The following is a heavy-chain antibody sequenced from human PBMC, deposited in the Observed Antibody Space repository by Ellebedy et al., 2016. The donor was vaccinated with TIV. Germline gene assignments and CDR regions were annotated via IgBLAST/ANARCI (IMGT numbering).Heavy chain of an antibody. CDR2: ISSSGDTT. Sequence: PGGSLRLSCATSGFNFNIFAMSWVRQAPGEGLEWVSAISSSGDTTYADYVKGRFTISRDNSKDTLFLQMNSLRAEDTGVYYCAKLAGISSWYAEYWGQGTLVTVSS. CDR3: AKLAGISSWYAEY. D-gene: IGHD6-13*01. CDR1: GFNFNIFA. J-gene: IGHJ4*02. V-gene: IGHV3-23*01.